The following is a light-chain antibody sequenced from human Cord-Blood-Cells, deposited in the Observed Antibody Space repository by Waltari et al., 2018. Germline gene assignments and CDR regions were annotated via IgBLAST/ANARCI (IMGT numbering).Light chain of an antibody. V-gene: IGLV3-1*01. CDR1: KLGDKY. CDR2: QDS. Sequence: SYELTQPPSVSVSPGQTASITCSGDKLGDKYACWYQQKPGQSPVLVIYQDSKRPSGITERFSGSNSGNTATLTISGTQAMDEADYYCRAWDSSTAVFGGGTQLTVL. CDR3: RAWDSSTAV. J-gene: IGLJ7*01.